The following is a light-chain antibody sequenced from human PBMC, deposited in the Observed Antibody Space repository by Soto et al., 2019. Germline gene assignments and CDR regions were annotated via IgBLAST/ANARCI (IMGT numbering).Light chain of an antibody. V-gene: IGLV2-14*01. J-gene: IGLJ3*02. CDR3: SSYTSSSTWV. CDR2: DVS. CDR1: TSDVGSYNY. Sequence: QSVLTQPASVSGSTGQSITISCTGTTSDVGSYNYVSWYQKNPGKAPKLLVYDVSNRPSGVSNRFSGSKSGNTASLTISGLQPEDEADYYCSSYTSSSTWVFGGGTKVTVL.